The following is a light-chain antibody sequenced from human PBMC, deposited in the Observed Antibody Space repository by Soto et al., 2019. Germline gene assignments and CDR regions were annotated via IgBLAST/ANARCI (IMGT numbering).Light chain of an antibody. CDR3: QQYKDFWT. J-gene: IGKJ1*01. CDR2: AVS. CDR1: QRIGTN. V-gene: IGKV1-39*01. Sequence: DIQMTQSPSSLSASIGDRVTLTCRASQRIGTNLNWYQQRPGKAPKLLIYAVSSLQSGVSSRFSGSGSGTDFTLSINSLQPDDFATYYCQQYKDFWTFGQGTKVEIK.